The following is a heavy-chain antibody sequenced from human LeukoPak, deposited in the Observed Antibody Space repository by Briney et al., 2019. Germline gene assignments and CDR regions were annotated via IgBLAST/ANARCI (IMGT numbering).Heavy chain of an antibody. Sequence: GGSLRLSCAASGFTFNNFVFHWVRQAPGKGLEWVAVISYDGSNKYYTDSVKGRFTISRDNSKNTLYLQMNSLRAEDTAVYYCARVAAMALGIDYWGQGTLVTVSS. CDR3: ARVAAMALGIDY. CDR2: ISYDGSNK. V-gene: IGHV3-30*14. J-gene: IGHJ4*02. CDR1: GFTFNNFV. D-gene: IGHD5-18*01.